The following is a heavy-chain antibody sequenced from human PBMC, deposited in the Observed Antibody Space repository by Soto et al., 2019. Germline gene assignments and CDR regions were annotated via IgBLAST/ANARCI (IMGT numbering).Heavy chain of an antibody. D-gene: IGHD2-21*02. V-gene: IGHV1-46*01. J-gene: IGHJ3*02. CDR2: XNXXXGXT. CDR1: ADTFTSYY. Sequence: ASVKVSCKAPADTFTSYYIHWVRQAPGHGLEWMXIXNXXXGXTXXXQXXXXRITMTRDTSTSTVYMELRSLRSEDTAVYYCAPSYGGNSGSAFDIWGQGTMVTVSS. CDR3: APSYGGNSGSAFDI.